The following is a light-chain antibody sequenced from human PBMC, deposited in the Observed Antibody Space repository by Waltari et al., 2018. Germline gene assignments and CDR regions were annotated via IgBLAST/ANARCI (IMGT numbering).Light chain of an antibody. CDR2: GAS. V-gene: IGKV3-15*01. CDR3: QQYDNWPPWT. Sequence: EIVMTQSPAPLSVSPGETATLSCRASQSVSSNLAWYQQKPGQAPRLLISGASTRATGIPARFSGSGSGTEFTLTISSLQSEDFAVYYCQQYDNWPPWTFGQGTKVEIK. CDR1: QSVSSN. J-gene: IGKJ1*01.